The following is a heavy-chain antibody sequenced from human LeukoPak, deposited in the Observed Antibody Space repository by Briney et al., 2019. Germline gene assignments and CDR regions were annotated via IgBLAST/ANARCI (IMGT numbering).Heavy chain of an antibody. J-gene: IGHJ4*02. CDR3: ARARGYIVVDY. D-gene: IGHD5-12*01. V-gene: IGHV4-34*01. CDR1: GGSFSGYY. Sequence: SETLSLTCAVYGGSFSGYYWSWIRQPPGKGLEWIGEINHSGSTNYNPSLKSRVTISVDTSKNQFSLKLSSVTAADTAVYYCARARGYIVVDYWGQGTLVTVSS. CDR2: INHSGST.